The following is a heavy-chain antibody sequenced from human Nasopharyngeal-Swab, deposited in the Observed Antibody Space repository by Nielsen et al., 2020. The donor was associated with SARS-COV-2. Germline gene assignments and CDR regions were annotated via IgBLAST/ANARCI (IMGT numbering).Heavy chain of an antibody. CDR3: ARDSVFLGSSSGFDP. Sequence: ASVKVSCKASGYTFTSYGISWVRQASGQGLEWMGLISFNNGNTNYAQSLEGRITMTTDTSTSTAYMELRSLRSDDTAVYYCARDSVFLGSSSGFDPWARGPRVT. J-gene: IGHJ5*02. CDR2: ISFNNGNT. D-gene: IGHD6-6*01. V-gene: IGHV1-18*01. CDR1: GYTFTSYG.